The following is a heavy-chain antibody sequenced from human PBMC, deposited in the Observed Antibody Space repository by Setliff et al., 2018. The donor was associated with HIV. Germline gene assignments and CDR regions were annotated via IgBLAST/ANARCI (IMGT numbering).Heavy chain of an antibody. D-gene: IGHD3-3*02. CDR3: ARDLALRFSGSPSFNYFDS. CDR2: VCHDGAT. CDR1: GGSFSGYC. Sequence: SETLSLTCAVYGGSFSGYCWNWIRQPPGEGLEWIGEVCHDGATTYNPSLKSRITISGDTSKNQFSLNMTSVTAADTAVYYCARDLALRFSGSPSFNYFDSWCQGMLVTVSS. J-gene: IGHJ4*02. V-gene: IGHV4-34*01.